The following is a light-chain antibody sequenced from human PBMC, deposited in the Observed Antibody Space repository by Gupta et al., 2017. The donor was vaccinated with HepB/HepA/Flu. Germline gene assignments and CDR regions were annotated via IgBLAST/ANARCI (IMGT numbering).Light chain of an antibody. CDR1: QSISSY. J-gene: IGKJ4*01. CDR3: QETYDTPRT. V-gene: IGKV1-39*01. CDR2: AAS. Sequence: DIQMTQSPSSLSASVGDRVTITCRASQSISSYLNWYQRKPGKAPELLIYAASTLQTGVPSRFIGSGSGTDFTLTVSSLQPEDFATYYCQETYDTPRTFGGGTKVEIK.